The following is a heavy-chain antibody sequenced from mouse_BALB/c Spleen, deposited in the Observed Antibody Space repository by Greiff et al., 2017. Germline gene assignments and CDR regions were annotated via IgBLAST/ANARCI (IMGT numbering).Heavy chain of an antibody. CDR2: INPYNGDT. CDR3: ARHTGWYFDV. V-gene: IGHV1-20*02. J-gene: IGHJ1*01. Sequence: EVQRVESGPELVKPGASVKISCKASGYSFTGYFMNWVMQSHGKSLEWIGRINPYNGDTFYNQKFKGKATLTVDKSSSTAHMELRSLASEDSAVYYCARHTGWYFDVWGAGTTVTVSS. CDR1: GYSFTGYF.